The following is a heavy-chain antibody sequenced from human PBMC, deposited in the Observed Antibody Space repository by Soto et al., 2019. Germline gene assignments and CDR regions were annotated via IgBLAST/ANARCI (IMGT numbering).Heavy chain of an antibody. CDR2: IKSKTDGGTT. Sequence: EVQLVESGGGLVKPGGSLRLSCAASGFTFSNAWMSWVRQAPGKGLEWVGRIKSKTDGGTTDYAAPMKGRFTISRDDSKNTLYLQMNSLKTEDTAVYYCTGSSYAVYYYYYGMDVWGQGTTVTVSS. V-gene: IGHV3-15*01. J-gene: IGHJ6*02. CDR1: GFTFSNAW. CDR3: TGSSYAVYYYYYGMDV. D-gene: IGHD5-18*01.